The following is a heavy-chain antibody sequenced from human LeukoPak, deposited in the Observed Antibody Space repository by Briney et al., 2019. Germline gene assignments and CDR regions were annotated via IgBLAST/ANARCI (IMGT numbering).Heavy chain of an antibody. CDR3: ARGGCSGAGNGCLFDF. CDR1: GFTFSSYS. J-gene: IGHJ5*01. Sequence: GGSLRLSCAASGFTFSSYSMNWVRQAPGKGLEWVSSINGSSAYIYYADSVKGRFTISRDNAKNSLYVQMNSLSAEDTAVYYCARGGCSGAGNGCLFDFGCQGTLLTVS. V-gene: IGHV3-21*06. D-gene: IGHD5-12*01. CDR2: INGSSAYI.